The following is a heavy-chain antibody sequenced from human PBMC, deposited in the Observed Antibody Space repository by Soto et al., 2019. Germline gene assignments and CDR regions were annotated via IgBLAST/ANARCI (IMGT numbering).Heavy chain of an antibody. V-gene: IGHV3-53*01. J-gene: IGHJ4*02. CDR2: MYSGGAT. CDR3: ATGGSLDY. D-gene: IGHD3-16*01. CDR1: GFSVSSNY. Sequence: GALRLSFAASGFSVSSNYMSWVRQAPVKGLEWVSVMYSGGATYYADSVKGRFTISRDNSNSTVNLQMSSLRAEDTAVYYCATGGSLDYWGQGALVTVSS.